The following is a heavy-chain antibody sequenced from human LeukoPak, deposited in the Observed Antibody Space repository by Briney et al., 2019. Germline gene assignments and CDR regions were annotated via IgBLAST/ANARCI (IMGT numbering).Heavy chain of an antibody. CDR3: AKDARTISLNNYYYGMDV. D-gene: IGHD2-8*01. CDR2: ISGSGGST. Sequence: GGSLRLSCAASGFTFSSYAMSWVRQAPGKGLEWVSAISGSGGSTYYADSVKGRFTISRDNSKNTLYLQTNSLRAEDTAVCSCAKDARTISLNNYYYGMDVWGQGTTVTVSS. J-gene: IGHJ6*02. CDR1: GFTFSSYA. V-gene: IGHV3-23*01.